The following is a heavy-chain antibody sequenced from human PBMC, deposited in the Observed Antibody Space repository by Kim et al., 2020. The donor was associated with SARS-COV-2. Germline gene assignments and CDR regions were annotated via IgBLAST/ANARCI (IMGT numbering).Heavy chain of an antibody. J-gene: IGHJ4*02. V-gene: IGHV3-74*01. CDR1: GFTFSSYW. CDR3: TRGGGQLVAYGLDQ. D-gene: IGHD6-6*01. Sequence: GGSLRHSCAVSGFTFSSYWMHWVRQAPGKGLVWVSRINGDGTTTTYADSVKGRFTISRDNAKNTLFLQVNSLSADDTAVYYCTRGGGQLVAYGLDQWGQG. CDR2: INGDGTTT.